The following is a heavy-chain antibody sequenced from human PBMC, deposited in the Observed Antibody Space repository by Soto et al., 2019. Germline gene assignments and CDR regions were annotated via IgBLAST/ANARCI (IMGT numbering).Heavy chain of an antibody. CDR2: IIPIFGTA. J-gene: IGHJ4*02. CDR1: GGTFSSYA. CDR3: ARVRRSYGDSTFDY. Sequence: SVKVSCKASGGTFSSYAISWVRQAPGQGLEWMGGIIPIFGTANYAQRFQGRVTITADESTSTAYMELSSLRSEDTAVYYCARVRRSYGDSTFDYWGQGTLVTVSS. D-gene: IGHD4-17*01. V-gene: IGHV1-69*13.